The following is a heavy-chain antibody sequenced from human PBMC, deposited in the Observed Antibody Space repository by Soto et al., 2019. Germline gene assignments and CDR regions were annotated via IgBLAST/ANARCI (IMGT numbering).Heavy chain of an antibody. J-gene: IGHJ6*02. D-gene: IGHD3-10*01. V-gene: IGHV3-30-3*01. CDR1: GFTFSSYA. CDR2: ISYDGSNK. CDR3: AREEYYGSGSYRHFYYYYGMDV. Sequence: QVQMVESGGGVVQPGRSLRLSCAASGFTFSSYAMHWVRQAPGKGLEWVAVISYDGSNKYYADSVKGRFTISRDNSKNTLYLQMNSLRAEDMAVYYCAREEYYGSGSYRHFYYYYGMDVWGQGTTVTVSS.